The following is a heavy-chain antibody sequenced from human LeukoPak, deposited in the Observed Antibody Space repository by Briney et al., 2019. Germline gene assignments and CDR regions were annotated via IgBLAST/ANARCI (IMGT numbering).Heavy chain of an antibody. CDR3: TKEDRLGYNYAYGIDV. J-gene: IGHJ6*02. D-gene: IGHD5-24*01. Sequence: GGSLRLSCAASGFTFSRYWMHWVRQAPGKGLVWVSHINSDGSDTTYADSVKGRFTISRDNAKNTLYLQMNSLRAEDTAVYYCTKEDRLGYNYAYGIDVWGQGTTVTVSS. CDR2: INSDGSDT. CDR1: GFTFSRYW. V-gene: IGHV3-74*03.